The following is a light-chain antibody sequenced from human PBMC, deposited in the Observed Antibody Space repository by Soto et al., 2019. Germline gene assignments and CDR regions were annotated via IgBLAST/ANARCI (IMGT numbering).Light chain of an antibody. CDR2: EAS. CDR3: QQRSDWPLIT. Sequence: ETVLTQSPASLSLSPGERATLSCRASQSVSTSLAWYQQKPGQAPRLLIHEASSRATGIPARFSGSGSGTDFTLTISNLEPEDSAVYYCQQRSDWPLITFGHGTRLEIK. V-gene: IGKV3-11*01. CDR1: QSVSTS. J-gene: IGKJ5*01.